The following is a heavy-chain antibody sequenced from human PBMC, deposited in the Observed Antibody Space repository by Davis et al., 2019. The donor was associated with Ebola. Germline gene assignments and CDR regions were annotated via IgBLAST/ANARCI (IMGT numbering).Heavy chain of an antibody. CDR2: ISSDGSST. D-gene: IGHD6-13*01. CDR1: GFTFSGYW. J-gene: IGHJ4*02. V-gene: IGHV3-74*01. Sequence: GESLKISCTASGFTFSGYWMHWVRQAPGKGLVWVSRISSDGSSTNYADSVKGRFTISRDNARNTLFLQMDSLGVEDTAVYYCARDRSSWYHFDYWGQGTLVTVSS. CDR3: ARDRSSWYHFDY.